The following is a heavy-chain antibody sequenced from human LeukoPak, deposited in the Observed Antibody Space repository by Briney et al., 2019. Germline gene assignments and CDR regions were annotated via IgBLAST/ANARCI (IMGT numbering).Heavy chain of an antibody. J-gene: IGHJ4*02. V-gene: IGHV4-34*01. CDR1: GGSFSGYY. CDR3: ARWGGGSYD. CDR2: INHSGST. D-gene: IGHD1-26*01. Sequence: SETLSLTXAVYGGSFSGYYWSWIRQPPGKGLEWIGEINHSGSTNYNPSLKSRVTISVDTSKNQFSLELSSVTAADTAVYYCARWGGGSYDWGQGTLVTVSS.